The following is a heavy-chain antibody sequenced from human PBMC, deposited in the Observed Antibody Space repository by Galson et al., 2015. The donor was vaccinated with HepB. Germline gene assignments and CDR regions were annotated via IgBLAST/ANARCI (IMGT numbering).Heavy chain of an antibody. V-gene: IGHV6-1*01. CDR2: TYYRSKWYN. CDR1: GDSVSSNTAG. D-gene: IGHD2-8*01. CDR3: TRVAPLGRVMNV. Sequence: CAISGDSVSSNTAGWNWIRQSPSRGLEWLGRTYYRSKWYNDYAVSVKSRITINADTSKNQFFLQLNSVITEDTAVYYCTRVAPLGRVMNVWGQGTTVTVSS. J-gene: IGHJ6*02.